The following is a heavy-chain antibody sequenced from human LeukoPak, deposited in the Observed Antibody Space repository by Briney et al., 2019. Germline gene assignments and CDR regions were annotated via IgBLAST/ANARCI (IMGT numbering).Heavy chain of an antibody. CDR3: AKVRQQLGEPYDAFDI. CDR2: IRFDGSHK. J-gene: IGHJ3*02. CDR1: GFTFSNHG. D-gene: IGHD6-13*01. Sequence: PGGSLRLSCAASGFTFSNHGMHWVRQAPGKGLEWVALIRFDGSHKYYADSVKGRFTISRDNSKNTLYLQMNSLRAEDTAVYYCAKVRQQLGEPYDAFDIWGQGTMVTVSS. V-gene: IGHV3-30*02.